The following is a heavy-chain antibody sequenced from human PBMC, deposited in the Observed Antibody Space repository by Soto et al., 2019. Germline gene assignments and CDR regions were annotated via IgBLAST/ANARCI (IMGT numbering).Heavy chain of an antibody. CDR1: GFTFSSYV. CDR3: AKDLLTGGYYYYYGMDV. Sequence: GGSLRLSCAASGFTFSSYVMHGVRQAPGKGLEWVAVISYDGSNKYYADSVKGRFTISRDNSKNTLYLQMNSLRAEDTAVYYCAKDLLTGGYYYYYGMDVWGQGATVTVSS. V-gene: IGHV3-30*18. CDR2: ISYDGSNK. D-gene: IGHD3-9*01. J-gene: IGHJ6*02.